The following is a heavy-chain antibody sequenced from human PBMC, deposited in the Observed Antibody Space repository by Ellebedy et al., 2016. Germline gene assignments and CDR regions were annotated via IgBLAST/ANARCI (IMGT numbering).Heavy chain of an antibody. CDR3: ASGEVVLSAAAGACFDY. CDR2: IYYSGST. V-gene: IGHV4-39*01. D-gene: IGHD6-13*01. CDR1: TFSSYW. J-gene: IGHJ4*02. Sequence: TFSSYWMSWVRQPPGKGLEWIGSIYYSGSTYYNPSLKSRVTISVDTSKNQFSLKLSSVTAADTAVYYCASGEVVLSAAAGACFDYWGQGTLVTVSS.